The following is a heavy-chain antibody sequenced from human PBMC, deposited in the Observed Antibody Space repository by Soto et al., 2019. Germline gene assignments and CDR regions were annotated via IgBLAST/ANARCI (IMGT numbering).Heavy chain of an antibody. CDR1: GGSFSGYY. J-gene: IGHJ4*02. Sequence: QVQLQQWGAGLLKPSETLSLTCAVYGGSFSGYYWSWIRQPPGKGLEWIGEINHSGSTNYNPSLKSRVTISVDTSKNQFSLKLSSVTAADTAVYYCANLGIAVAGTSAGEYIFDYWGQGTLVTVSS. D-gene: IGHD6-19*01. CDR3: ANLGIAVAGTSAGEYIFDY. CDR2: INHSGST. V-gene: IGHV4-34*01.